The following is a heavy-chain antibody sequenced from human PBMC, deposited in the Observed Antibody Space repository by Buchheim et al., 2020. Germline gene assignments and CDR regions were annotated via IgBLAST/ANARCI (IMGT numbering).Heavy chain of an antibody. D-gene: IGHD4-17*01. CDR3: ARGPTRYYFDY. Sequence: QVQLQESGPGLVKPSETLSLTCTVSGGSITNYYWSWIRQPPGKGLEWIGYIYYSGSTNYNPSLKSRVTISVETSKNQFSLKLTSVTAADTAVYYCARGPTRYYFDYGGQGTL. CDR1: GGSITNYY. CDR2: IYYSGST. V-gene: IGHV4-59*01. J-gene: IGHJ4*02.